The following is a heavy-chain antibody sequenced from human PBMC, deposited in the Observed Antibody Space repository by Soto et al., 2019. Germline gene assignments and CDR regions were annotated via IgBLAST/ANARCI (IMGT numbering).Heavy chain of an antibody. D-gene: IGHD7-27*01. CDR1: GGTFSGHA. J-gene: IGHJ4*02. Sequence: QVQLVQSGAEVKKPGSSVKVSCEASGGTFSGHAISWVRQAPGQGPEWMGGLIPLFGTTQHAQNFQDRLTITADKSTSTAYMELTSLRFEDTAMYSCARGPNWGYRFDSWGQGTLVTVSS. CDR2: LIPLFGTT. V-gene: IGHV1-69*06. CDR3: ARGPNWGYRFDS.